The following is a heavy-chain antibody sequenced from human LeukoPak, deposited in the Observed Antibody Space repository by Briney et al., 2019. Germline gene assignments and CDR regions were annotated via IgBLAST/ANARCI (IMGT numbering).Heavy chain of an antibody. Sequence: SETLSLTCTVSGGSISSGSYYWTWIRQPAGKGLEWIGRIYTSGSTNYNPSLKSRVTISVDTSKNQFSLKLNSVTAADTAVYHCARDLSGDFWSGHYFDYWGRGTLVTVSS. CDR2: IYTSGST. V-gene: IGHV4-61*02. CDR3: ARDLSGDFWSGHYFDY. J-gene: IGHJ4*02. D-gene: IGHD3-3*01. CDR1: GGSISSGSYY.